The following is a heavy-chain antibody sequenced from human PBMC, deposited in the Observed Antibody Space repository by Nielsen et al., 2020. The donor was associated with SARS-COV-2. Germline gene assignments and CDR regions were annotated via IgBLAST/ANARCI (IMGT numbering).Heavy chain of an antibody. D-gene: IGHD4-23*01. CDR3: ARAPVVLGSFDI. Sequence: SSVKVSCKASGCTFSSYAISWVRQAPGQGLEWTGGIIPIFGTANYAQKFQGRVTITADESTSTAYMELSSLRSEDTAVHYCARAPVVLGSFDIWGQGTMVTVSS. J-gene: IGHJ3*02. V-gene: IGHV1-69*13. CDR1: GCTFSSYA. CDR2: IIPIFGTA.